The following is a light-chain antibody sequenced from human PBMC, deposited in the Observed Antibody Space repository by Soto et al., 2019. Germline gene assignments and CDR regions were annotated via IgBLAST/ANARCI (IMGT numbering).Light chain of an antibody. CDR1: SSDVGGYNY. Sequence: QSVLTQPASVSGSPGQSITISCTGTSSDVGGYNYVSWYQPHPGKAPKLMIYEVNNRPSGVSNRFSGSKSGNTASLTISGLQAEDEADYYCSSYTSGSTYVFGTGTKVTVL. CDR2: EVN. V-gene: IGLV2-14*01. J-gene: IGLJ1*01. CDR3: SSYTSGSTYV.